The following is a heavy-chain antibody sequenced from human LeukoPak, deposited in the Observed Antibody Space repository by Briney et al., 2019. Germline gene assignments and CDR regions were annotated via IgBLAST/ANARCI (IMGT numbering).Heavy chain of an antibody. CDR2: IYSGGST. CDR1: GFTVSSNY. V-gene: IGHV3-53*01. D-gene: IGHD3-22*01. J-gene: IGHJ4*02. Sequence: GGSLRLSCAASGFTVSSNYMSWVRQAPGKGLEWVSVIYSGGSTYYADSVKGRFTISRDNSKNTLYLQMNSLRAEDTAVYYCARARSDSSGYGYWGQGTLVTVSS. CDR3: ARARSDSSGYGY.